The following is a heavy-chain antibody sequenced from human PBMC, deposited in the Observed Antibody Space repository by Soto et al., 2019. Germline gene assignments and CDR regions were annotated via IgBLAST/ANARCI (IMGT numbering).Heavy chain of an antibody. CDR2: ISAYNGNT. CDR3: ARSREPTMNYGSGSPYYYYYYMDV. CDR1: GYTFTSYG. J-gene: IGHJ6*03. D-gene: IGHD3-10*01. Sequence: ASVKVSCKASGYTFTSYGISWVRQAPGQGLEWMGWISAYNGNTNYAQKLQGRVTMTTDTSTSTAYMELRSLRSDDTAVYYCARSREPTMNYGSGSPYYYYYYMDVWGKGTTVTV. V-gene: IGHV1-18*01.